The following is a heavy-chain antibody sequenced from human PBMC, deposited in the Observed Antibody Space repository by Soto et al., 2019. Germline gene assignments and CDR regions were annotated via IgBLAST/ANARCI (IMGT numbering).Heavy chain of an antibody. CDR2: ISYDGSNK. D-gene: IGHD3-10*01. Sequence: GGSLRLSCAASGFTFSSYAMHWVRQAPGKGLEWVAVISYDGSNKYYADSVKGRFTISRDNSKNTLYLQMNSLRAEDTAVYYCAPSGSSSGPRWGPGTLVTVSS. CDR3: APSGSSSGPR. V-gene: IGHV3-30-3*01. J-gene: IGHJ4*02. CDR1: GFTFSSYA.